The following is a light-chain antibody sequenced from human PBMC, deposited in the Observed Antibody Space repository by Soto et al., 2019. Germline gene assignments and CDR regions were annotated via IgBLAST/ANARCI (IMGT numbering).Light chain of an antibody. CDR1: SSDVGGYNS. CDR2: EVS. V-gene: IGLV2-14*01. Sequence: QSALTQPASVSGSPGQSITISCTGTSSDVGGYNSVSWYQQYPGKAPKLMIYEVSNRPSGVSNRFSGSKSGNTASLTISGLQAEDEADYYCSSYTSSSTYVFGTGTKVTVL. CDR3: SSYTSSSTYV. J-gene: IGLJ1*01.